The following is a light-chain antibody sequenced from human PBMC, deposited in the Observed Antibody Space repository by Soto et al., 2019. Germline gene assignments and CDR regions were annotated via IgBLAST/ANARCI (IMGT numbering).Light chain of an antibody. CDR3: HQYDNTPQT. Sequence: EIVMTQSPATLSVSPGERATLSCRASQSVSNYLAWCQQRPGQAPRLLIYGASSRATGIPDRLSGSGSGTDFTLTISSLEPEDFAVYYCHQYDNTPQTFGQGTKVDIK. J-gene: IGKJ2*01. CDR2: GAS. CDR1: QSVSNY. V-gene: IGKV3D-15*01.